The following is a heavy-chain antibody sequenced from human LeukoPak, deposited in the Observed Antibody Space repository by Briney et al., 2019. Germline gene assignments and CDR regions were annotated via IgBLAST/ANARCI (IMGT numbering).Heavy chain of an antibody. CDR1: GGSISSYY. D-gene: IGHD2-21*02. Sequence: PSETLSLTCTVSGGSISSYYWSWIRQPPGKGLEWIGYIYYSGSTNYNPSLKSRVTISVDTSKNQFSLKLSSVTAADTAVYYCARESSYCGGDCYWFQHWGQGTLVTVSS. CDR2: IYYSGST. V-gene: IGHV4-59*01. J-gene: IGHJ1*01. CDR3: ARESSYCGGDCYWFQH.